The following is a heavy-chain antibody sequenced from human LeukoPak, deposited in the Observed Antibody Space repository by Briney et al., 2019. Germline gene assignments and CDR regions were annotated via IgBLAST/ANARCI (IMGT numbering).Heavy chain of an antibody. CDR2: ISGSGGST. J-gene: IGHJ4*02. CDR1: GFTFSSYA. V-gene: IGHV3-23*01. Sequence: GGSLRLSCAASGFTFSSYAMSWVRQAPGKGLEWVSAISGSGGSTYYADSVKGRFTISRDNAKNSLYLQMNSLRAEDTAVYYCARDQSRTPDYWGQGTLVTVSS. CDR3: ARDQSRTPDY. D-gene: IGHD1-14*01.